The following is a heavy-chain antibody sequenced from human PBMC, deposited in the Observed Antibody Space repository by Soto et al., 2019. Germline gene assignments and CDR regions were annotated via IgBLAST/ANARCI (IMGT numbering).Heavy chain of an antibody. CDR2: INSDGSST. Sequence: PGGSLRLSCAASGFTFSSYWMHWVRQAPGKGLVWVSRINSDGSSTSYADSVKGRFTISRDNAKNTLYLQMNSLRAEDTAVYYCARFPKVIAAAGTITDYWGQGTLVTVSS. V-gene: IGHV3-74*01. CDR3: ARFPKVIAAAGTITDY. D-gene: IGHD6-13*01. CDR1: GFTFSSYW. J-gene: IGHJ4*02.